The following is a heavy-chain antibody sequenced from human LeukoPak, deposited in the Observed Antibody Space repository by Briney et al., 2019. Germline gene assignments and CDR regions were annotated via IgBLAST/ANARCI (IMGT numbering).Heavy chain of an antibody. Sequence: GGSLRLSCIASGFTFNIFDIQWVRQAPGKGLEWVALVWYDGSNKYYADSVKGRFTISRDNSKNTVYLQMNSLRAEDTAVYYCAKDEGVGAYYFDYWGQGSLVTVSS. D-gene: IGHD1-26*01. CDR1: GFTFNIFD. V-gene: IGHV3-30*02. CDR3: AKDEGVGAYYFDY. J-gene: IGHJ4*02. CDR2: VWYDGSNK.